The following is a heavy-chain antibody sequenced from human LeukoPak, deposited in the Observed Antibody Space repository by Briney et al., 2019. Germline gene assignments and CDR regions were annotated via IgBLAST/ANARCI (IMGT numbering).Heavy chain of an antibody. CDR1: GGSISSSSYY. CDR2: INHSGST. CDR3: ARSLVAVDY. V-gene: IGHV4-39*07. J-gene: IGHJ4*02. D-gene: IGHD5-12*01. Sequence: SETLSLTCTVSGGSISSSSYYWSWIRQPPGKGLEWIGEINHSGSTNYNPSLKSRVTISVDTSKNQFSLKLSSVTAADTAVYYCARSLVAVDYWGQGTLVTVSS.